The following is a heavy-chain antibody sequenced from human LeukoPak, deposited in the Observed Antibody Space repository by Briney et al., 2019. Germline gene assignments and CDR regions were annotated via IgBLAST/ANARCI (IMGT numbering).Heavy chain of an antibody. CDR2: VSPYNGNT. Sequence: ASVRVSCKTSGYTFTDYDITWVRQAPGQGLEWMGRVSPYNGNTYYSQRFQDRVIITKDTSTGTAYMDLRDLRTDDTAMYYCARNGRVRRVVKDLFEYWGQGTLVTVSS. CDR3: ARNGRVRRVVKDLFEY. CDR1: GYTFTDYD. V-gene: IGHV1-18*01. J-gene: IGHJ4*02. D-gene: IGHD3-10*01.